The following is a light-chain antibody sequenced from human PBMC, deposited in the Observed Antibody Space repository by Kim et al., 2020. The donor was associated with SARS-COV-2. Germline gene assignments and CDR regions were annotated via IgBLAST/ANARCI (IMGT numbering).Light chain of an antibody. CDR1: QDIGTY. CDR2: DAS. V-gene: IGKV1-33*01. CDR3: QQYEKFLLS. Sequence: DIQMTQSPSSLSASVGDRVTITCRASQDIGTYVNWYQQKPGKAPELLIHDASNLKTGVPSRFSGSGSGTDFTFSISNLQPDDVATYYCQQYEKFLLSFGGGTKLEI. J-gene: IGKJ4*01.